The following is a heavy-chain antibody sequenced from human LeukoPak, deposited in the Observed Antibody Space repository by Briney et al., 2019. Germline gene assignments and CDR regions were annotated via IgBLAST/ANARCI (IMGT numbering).Heavy chain of an antibody. Sequence: SETLSLTCTVSGGSISSYYWSWIRQPPGKGLEWIGYIYTSGSTNYNPSLKSRVTISVDTSKNQFTLKLSSVTAADTAVYYCARHQYSSSWYDYWGQGTLVTVSS. V-gene: IGHV4-4*09. CDR1: GGSISSYY. J-gene: IGHJ4*02. D-gene: IGHD6-13*01. CDR3: ARHQYSSSWYDY. CDR2: IYTSGST.